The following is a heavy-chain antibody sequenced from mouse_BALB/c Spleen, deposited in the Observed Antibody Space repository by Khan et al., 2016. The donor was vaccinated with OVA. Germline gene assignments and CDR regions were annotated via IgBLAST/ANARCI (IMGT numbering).Heavy chain of an antibody. CDR2: IDPANGNT. CDR1: GFNIKDTY. D-gene: IGHD1-1*01. CDR3: ATYNYGSSRCFDY. V-gene: IGHV14-3*02. Sequence: VQLKQSGAELVKPGASVKLSCTLSGFNIKDTYMHWVKQRPEQGLEWIGRIDPANGNTKYDPKFQGKATITADTSSNTAYLQPSSLTSEDTAVYYCATYNYGSSRCFDYWGQGTTLTVSS. J-gene: IGHJ2*01.